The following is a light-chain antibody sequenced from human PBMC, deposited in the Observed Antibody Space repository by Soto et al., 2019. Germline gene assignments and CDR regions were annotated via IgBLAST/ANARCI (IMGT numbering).Light chain of an antibody. CDR2: AAS. Sequence: DIQMTQSPSSLSASVEDRVIITCRASQSISNHLNWYQQKPGKAPKLLXFAASSLQSGVPSRFSGSRSGPDFTLTISRLEPEDFAVYYCQKRGNWPPLTFGGGTKVDIK. CDR3: QKRGNWPPLT. J-gene: IGKJ4*01. CDR1: QSISNH. V-gene: IGKV1-39*01.